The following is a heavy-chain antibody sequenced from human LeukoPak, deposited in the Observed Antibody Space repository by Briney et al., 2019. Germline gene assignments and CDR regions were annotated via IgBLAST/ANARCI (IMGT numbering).Heavy chain of an antibody. CDR2: INPNTGGT. CDR1: GYTFTGYY. D-gene: IGHD5-12*01. CDR3: ARGGWLHY. Sequence: RASVKVSCKASGYTFTGYYMHWVRQAPGQGLEWMGWINPNTGGTDYAQKFQGRVTVTNDTSISTAYMELSRLESDDTAVYYCARGGWLHYWGQGTLVTVSS. J-gene: IGHJ4*02. V-gene: IGHV1-2*02.